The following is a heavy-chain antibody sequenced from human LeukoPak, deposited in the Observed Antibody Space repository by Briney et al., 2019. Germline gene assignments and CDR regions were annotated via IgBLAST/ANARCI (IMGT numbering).Heavy chain of an antibody. V-gene: IGHV3-21*01. D-gene: IGHD1-26*01. J-gene: IGHJ4*02. CDR2: ISSSSSYI. CDR1: GFTFSTYS. Sequence: PGGSLRLSCAASGFTFSTYSMNWARQAPGKGLEWVSSISSSSSYIYYADSVKGRFTISRDNAKNSLYLQMNSLRAEDTAVYYCASSPYYSGSYYIDYWGQGTLVTVSS. CDR3: ASSPYYSGSYYIDY.